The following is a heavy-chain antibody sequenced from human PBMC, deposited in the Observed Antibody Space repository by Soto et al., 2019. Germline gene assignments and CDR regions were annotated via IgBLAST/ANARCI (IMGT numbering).Heavy chain of an antibody. D-gene: IGHD2-21*02. J-gene: IGHJ2*01. CDR1: GFTFSIYS. CDR2: ISSSSRYI. V-gene: IGHV3-21*01. CDR3: RRYCGGDFYSSRSYYYFGL. Sequence: EVQLVESGGGLVKPGGSLRLSCAASGFTFSIYSMTWVRQAPGKGLEWVSSISSSSRYIYYADSLKGRFTISRDNARNSLYLHRTSQRNEDAAVYYGRRYCGGDFYSSRSYYYFGLWGRGTLVNVSS.